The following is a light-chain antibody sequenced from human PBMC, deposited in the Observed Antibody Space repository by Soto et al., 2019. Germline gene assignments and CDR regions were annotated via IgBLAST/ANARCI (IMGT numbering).Light chain of an antibody. Sequence: QPVLTQPPSASGTPGQRVTISCSGSSSNIGANTVNWYQQLPGTAPKLLIYTNTHRPSGVPDRFSGSKSDTSASLAISGLQSEDEADYYCAAWDDTLNGYVFGTGTKLTVL. V-gene: IGLV1-44*01. CDR3: AAWDDTLNGYV. J-gene: IGLJ1*01. CDR2: TNT. CDR1: SSNIGANT.